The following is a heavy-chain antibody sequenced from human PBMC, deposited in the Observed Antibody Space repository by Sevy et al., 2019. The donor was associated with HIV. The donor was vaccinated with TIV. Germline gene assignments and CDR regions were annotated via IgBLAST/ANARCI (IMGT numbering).Heavy chain of an antibody. CDR2: IFYSGYT. Sequence: SETLSHTCTVSGGSLSSSSFYWGWIRLPPGKGLEWIGYIFYSGYTNYNPSLKSRVTISVDTSKNQFSLKLSSVTAADTAVYYCARRGWSSSSGWFDPWGQGTLVTVSS. CDR1: GGSLSSSSFY. V-gene: IGHV4-39*01. J-gene: IGHJ5*02. D-gene: IGHD6-6*01. CDR3: ARRGWSSSSGWFDP.